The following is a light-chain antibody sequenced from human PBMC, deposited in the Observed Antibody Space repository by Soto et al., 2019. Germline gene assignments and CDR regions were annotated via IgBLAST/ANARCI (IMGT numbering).Light chain of an antibody. V-gene: IGKV3-20*01. J-gene: IGKJ5*01. Sequence: EIVLTQSPGTLSLSPGERATLSCRASQSVSSNYLAWYQRKPGQPPRLLIYGASSRATGIPDRFSGSGSGTEFTLTISRLEPEDFAVYYCQQYCSSPPNFGEGTRLEIK. CDR2: GAS. CDR1: QSVSSNY. CDR3: QQYCSSPPN.